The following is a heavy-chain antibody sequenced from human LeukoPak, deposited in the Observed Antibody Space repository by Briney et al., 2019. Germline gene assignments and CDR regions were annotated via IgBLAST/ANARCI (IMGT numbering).Heavy chain of an antibody. Sequence: ASVNVSCKASGYTFTSYYMHWVRQAPGQGLEWVGVINPSVGSTSYAQKFQGRVTMTRDTSTSTVYMEVSSLRSEDTAVYYCARDLVGATHWFDPWGQGTLVTVSS. V-gene: IGHV1-46*01. CDR1: GYTFTSYY. J-gene: IGHJ5*02. CDR3: ARDLVGATHWFDP. D-gene: IGHD1-26*01. CDR2: INPSVGST.